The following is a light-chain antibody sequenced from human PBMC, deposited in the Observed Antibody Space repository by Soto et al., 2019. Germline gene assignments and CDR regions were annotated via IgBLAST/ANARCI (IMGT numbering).Light chain of an antibody. CDR3: QQYVTSRLT. J-gene: IGKJ4*01. V-gene: IGKV3-20*01. CDR1: QSISSSY. Sequence: DIVLTQSPVTLSLSPGERGTLSCRASQSISSSYLAWYQQKPGQAPRLLIYDASNRATGIPDRFSGSGSGTDFTLTISRLEPEDSAVYFCQQYVTSRLTFGGGTKVDIK. CDR2: DAS.